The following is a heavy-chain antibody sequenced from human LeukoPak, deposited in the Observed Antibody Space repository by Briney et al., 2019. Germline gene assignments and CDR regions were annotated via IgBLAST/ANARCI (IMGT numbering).Heavy chain of an antibody. CDR1: GGSISSTTHY. Sequence: PSETLSLTCTVSGGSISSTTHYWSWIRQPPGKGLEWIGYIYYSGSTNYNPSLKSRVTISVDTSKNQFSLKLSSVTAADTAVYYCARGVAAAGHGYYYYYMDVWGKGTTVTVSS. CDR2: IYYSGST. CDR3: ARGVAAAGHGYYYYYMDV. D-gene: IGHD6-13*01. J-gene: IGHJ6*03. V-gene: IGHV4-61*01.